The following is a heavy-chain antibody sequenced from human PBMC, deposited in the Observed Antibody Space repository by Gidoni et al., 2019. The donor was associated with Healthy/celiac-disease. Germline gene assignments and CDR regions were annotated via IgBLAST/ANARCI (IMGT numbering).Heavy chain of an antibody. J-gene: IGHJ3*02. CDR1: GFNFSSYA. D-gene: IGHD6-6*01. CDR3: AKAEGSSSRIYAFDI. CDR2: ISGSGVST. Sequence: EVQLLESGGGLVQPGGALRRSCSAYGFNFSSYAMSWVRHAPGKGLEWVSSISGSGVSTFYADSVKVLFTISRDNSKNTLYLQMNSLRAEDTAVYYCAKAEGSSSRIYAFDIWGQGTMVTVSS. V-gene: IGHV3-23*01.